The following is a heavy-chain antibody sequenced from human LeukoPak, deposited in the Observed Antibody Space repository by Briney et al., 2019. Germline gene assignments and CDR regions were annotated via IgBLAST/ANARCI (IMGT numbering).Heavy chain of an antibody. J-gene: IGHJ4*01. CDR2: INHSGST. Sequence: SETLSLTCAVYGGSLSGYYWSWISQPPGKGLEWIGEINHSGSTNYNPSLKSRVTISVDTSKNQFSLKLSSVTAADTAVYYCARGSLGPAARGNYFDYWAQGTLVTVSS. CDR3: ARGSLGPAARGNYFDY. V-gene: IGHV4-34*01. CDR1: GGSLSGYY. D-gene: IGHD2-2*01.